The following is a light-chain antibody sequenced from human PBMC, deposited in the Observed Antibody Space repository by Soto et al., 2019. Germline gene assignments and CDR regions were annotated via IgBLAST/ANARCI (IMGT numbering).Light chain of an antibody. CDR2: FGS. CDR1: QSLLQSNGYNY. J-gene: IGKJ1*01. V-gene: IGKV2-28*01. CDR3: MQSQQTPPT. Sequence: DIVMTQSPLSLPVTPGEPASISCSSSQSLLQSNGYNYLVWYLQKPGQSPQLLIFFGSYRASGVPDRFSGSGSGTDFTLKIRSVEAEDVGIYYCMQSQQTPPTFGQGTRVEIK.